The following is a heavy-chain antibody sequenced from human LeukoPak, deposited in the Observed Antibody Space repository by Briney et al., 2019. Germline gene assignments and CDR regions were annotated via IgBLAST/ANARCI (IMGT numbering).Heavy chain of an antibody. V-gene: IGHV4-4*07. J-gene: IGHJ6*03. CDR3: ARGTYSSGWSADYYYYMDV. Sequence: PSETLSLTCTVSGGSTSSYYWSWIRQPAGKGLEWIGRIYTSGSTNYNPSLKSRVTMSVDTSKNQFSLKLSSVTAADTAVYYCARGTYSSGWSADYYYYMDVWGKGTTVTVSS. D-gene: IGHD6-19*01. CDR2: IYTSGST. CDR1: GGSTSSYY.